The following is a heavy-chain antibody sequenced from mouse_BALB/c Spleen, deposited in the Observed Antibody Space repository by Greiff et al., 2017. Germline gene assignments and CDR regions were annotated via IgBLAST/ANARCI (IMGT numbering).Heavy chain of an antibody. Sequence: EVQLQESGAELVKPGASVKLSCTASGFNIKDTYMHWVKQRPEQGLEWIGRIDPANGNTKYDPKFQGKATITADTSSNTAYLQLSSLTSEDTAVYYCARAWDEGYWGQGTTLTVSA. J-gene: IGHJ2*01. D-gene: IGHD4-1*01. CDR1: GFNIKDTY. CDR3: ARAWDEGY. CDR2: IDPANGNT. V-gene: IGHV14-3*02.